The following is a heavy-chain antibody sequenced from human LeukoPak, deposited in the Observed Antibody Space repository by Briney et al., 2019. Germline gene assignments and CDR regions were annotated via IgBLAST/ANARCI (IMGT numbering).Heavy chain of an antibody. CDR1: GFTFSSYS. D-gene: IGHD6-19*01. Sequence: GGSLRLSCAASGFTFSSYSMNWVRQAPGKGLECVSSISSSSSYIYYADSVKGRFTISRDNAKNSLYLQMNSLRAEDTAVYYCARADTVAGTYYFDYWGQGTLVTVSS. CDR3: ARADTVAGTYYFDY. V-gene: IGHV3-21*01. CDR2: ISSSSSYI. J-gene: IGHJ4*02.